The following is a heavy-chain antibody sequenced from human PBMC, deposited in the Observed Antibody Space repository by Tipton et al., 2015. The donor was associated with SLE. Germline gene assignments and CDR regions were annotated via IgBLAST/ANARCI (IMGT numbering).Heavy chain of an antibody. CDR2: ISYDGSNK. J-gene: IGHJ3*02. D-gene: IGHD3-16*02. CDR3: AKDLVTFGGVIVMGDAFDI. CDR1: GFTFSSYA. Sequence: SLRLSCAASGFTFSSYAMHWVRQAPGKGLEWVAVISYDGSNKYYADSVKGRFTISRDNSKNTLYLQMNSLRAEDTAVYYCAKDLVTFGGVIVMGDAFDIWGQGTMVTVSS. V-gene: IGHV3-30-3*02.